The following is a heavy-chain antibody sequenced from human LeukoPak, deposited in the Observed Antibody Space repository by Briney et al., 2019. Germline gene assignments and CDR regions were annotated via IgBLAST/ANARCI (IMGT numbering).Heavy chain of an antibody. V-gene: IGHV1-18*01. CDR1: GYSFTSYG. CDR2: ISAYNGNT. J-gene: IGHJ3*02. Sequence: ASVKVSCKASGYSFTSYGISWVRQAPGQGLEWMGWISAYNGNTNYAQKLQGRVTMTTDTSTSTVYMELRSLRSDDTALYYCARAHYDSSGYSAFDIWGQGTMVTVSS. D-gene: IGHD3-22*01. CDR3: ARAHYDSSGYSAFDI.